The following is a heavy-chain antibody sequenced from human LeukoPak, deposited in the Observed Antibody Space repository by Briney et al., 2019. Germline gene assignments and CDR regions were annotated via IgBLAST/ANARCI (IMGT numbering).Heavy chain of an antibody. Sequence: GSLRLSCAASGFTFSSYGMSWIRQPPGKGLEWIGYIYYSGSTNYNPSLKSRVTISVDTSKNQFSLKLSSVTAADTAVYYCARGQPVDTAMEWYWFDPWGQGTLVTVSS. V-gene: IGHV4-59*01. J-gene: IGHJ5*02. CDR2: IYYSGST. CDR3: ARGQPVDTAMEWYWFDP. D-gene: IGHD5-18*01. CDR1: GFTFSSYG.